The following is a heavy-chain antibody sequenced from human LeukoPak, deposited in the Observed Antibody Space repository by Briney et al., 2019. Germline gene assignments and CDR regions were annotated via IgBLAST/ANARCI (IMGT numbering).Heavy chain of an antibody. CDR1: GYTFTGYY. Sequence: ASVKVSCKASGYTFTGYYMHWVRQAPGQGLEWMGWINPNSGGTNYAQKFQGRVTMTRDTSISIAYMELSRLRSDDTAVYYCARDRAGYDLNWFDPWGQGTLVTVSS. CDR3: ARDRAGYDLNWFDP. V-gene: IGHV1-2*02. J-gene: IGHJ5*02. D-gene: IGHD3-3*01. CDR2: INPNSGGT.